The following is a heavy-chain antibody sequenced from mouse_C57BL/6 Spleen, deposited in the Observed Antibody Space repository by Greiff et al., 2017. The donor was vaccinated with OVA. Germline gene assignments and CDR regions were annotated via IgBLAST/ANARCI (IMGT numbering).Heavy chain of an antibody. Sequence: QVQLQQPGTELVKPGASVKLSCKASGYTFTSYWMHWVKQRPGQGLEWIGRIDPNSGGTKSNEKFKSKATLTVDKPSSTAYMQLSSLTSEDSAVYYCARSDYGPPYFDYWGKGTTLTVSS. CDR3: ARSDYGPPYFDY. J-gene: IGHJ2*01. V-gene: IGHV1-72*01. CDR1: GYTFTSYW. CDR2: IDPNSGGT. D-gene: IGHD1-1*01.